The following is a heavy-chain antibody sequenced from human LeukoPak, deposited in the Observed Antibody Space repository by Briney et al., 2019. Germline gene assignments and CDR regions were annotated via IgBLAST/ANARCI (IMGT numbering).Heavy chain of an antibody. CDR3: ARRPITMVRGVPGWFDP. J-gene: IGHJ5*02. D-gene: IGHD3-10*01. CDR2: MNPNSGNT. V-gene: IGHV1-8*01. CDR1: GYTFTSYD. Sequence: ASVKVSCKASGYTFTSYDINWVRQATGQGLEWMGWMNPNSGNTGYAQKFQGRVTMTRNTSISTAYMELSSLRSEDTAVYYCARRPITMVRGVPGWFDPWGQGTLVTVSS.